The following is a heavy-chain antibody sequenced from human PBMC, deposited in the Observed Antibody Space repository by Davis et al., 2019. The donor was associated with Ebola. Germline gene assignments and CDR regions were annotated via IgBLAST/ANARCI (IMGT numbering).Heavy chain of an antibody. J-gene: IGHJ4*02. D-gene: IGHD5-24*01. CDR3: VKGRAGWLRLFDD. Sequence: SCEGSGFTSKDHAIHWVRQAPGEGLEWVSGISWNSDSLGYADSVKGRITISRDNTKKSLYLQMNNVRPEDAALYYCVKGRAGWLRLFDDWGQGTQVTVSS. CDR2: ISWNSDSL. V-gene: IGHV3-9*02. CDR1: GFTSKDHA.